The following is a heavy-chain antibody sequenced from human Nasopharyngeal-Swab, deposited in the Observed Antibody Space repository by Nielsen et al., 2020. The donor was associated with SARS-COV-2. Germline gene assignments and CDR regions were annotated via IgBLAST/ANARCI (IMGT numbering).Heavy chain of an antibody. CDR2: ISSSSSYI. D-gene: IGHD2-21*01. CDR3: AKAPYLRGLDV. CDR1: GFTFNNYN. J-gene: IGHJ6*02. Sequence: GGSLRLSCAASGFTFNNYNFNWVRQAPGKGLEWVSSISSSSSYIYYADSVKGRFTISRDNAKNSLYLQTNSLRVEDTAVYYCAKAPYLRGLDVWGQGTTVIVSS. V-gene: IGHV3-21*04.